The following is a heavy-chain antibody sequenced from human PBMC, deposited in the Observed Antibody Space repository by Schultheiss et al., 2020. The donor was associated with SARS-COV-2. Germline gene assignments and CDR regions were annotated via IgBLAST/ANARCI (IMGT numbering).Heavy chain of an antibody. CDR1: GFTFSSYG. CDR2: IRYDGSNK. CDR3: ARDRGDYYYYGMDV. V-gene: IGHV3-30*02. J-gene: IGHJ6*02. Sequence: GESLKISCAASGFTFSSYGMHWVRQAPGKGLEWVAFIRYDGSNKYYAYSVKGRFTISRDNSKNTLYLQMNSLRAEDTAVYYCARDRGDYYYYGMDVWGQGTTVTVSS.